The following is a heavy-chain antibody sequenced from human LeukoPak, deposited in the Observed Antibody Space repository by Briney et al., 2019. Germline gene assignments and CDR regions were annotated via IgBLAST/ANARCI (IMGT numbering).Heavy chain of an antibody. Sequence: GGSLRLSCAASGFTFSSYAMSWVRQAPGKGLEWVSAISGSGGSTYYADSVKGRFTISRDNSKNTLYPQMNSLRAEDTAVYYCASFFTRITMIVVVTNYWGQGTLVTVSS. V-gene: IGHV3-23*01. D-gene: IGHD3-22*01. CDR1: GFTFSSYA. J-gene: IGHJ4*02. CDR2: ISGSGGST. CDR3: ASFFTRITMIVVVTNY.